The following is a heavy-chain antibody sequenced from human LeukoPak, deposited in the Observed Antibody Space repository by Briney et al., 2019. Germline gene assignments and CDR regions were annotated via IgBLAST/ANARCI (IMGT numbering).Heavy chain of an antibody. Sequence: GASVKVSCKASGYTFTGYYMHWVRQAPGQGLEWMGWINPNSGGTNYAQKLQGRVTMTTDTSTSTAYMELRSLRSDDTAVYYCARLGYCSSTSCYIDYWGQGTLVTVSS. CDR1: GYTFTGYY. CDR3: ARLGYCSSTSCYIDY. D-gene: IGHD2-2*02. V-gene: IGHV1-2*02. CDR2: INPNSGGT. J-gene: IGHJ4*02.